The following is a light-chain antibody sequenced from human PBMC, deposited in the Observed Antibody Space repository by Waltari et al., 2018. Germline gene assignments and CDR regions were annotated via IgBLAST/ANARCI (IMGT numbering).Light chain of an antibody. J-gene: IGLJ2*01. CDR3: SSFAGSSQML. CDR2: EVS. Sequence: QSALTQPPSASGSPGQSVTISCTGTSRDVGGFDYVSWYQQHPGKVHRLMIYEVSKRPSGVPDRFSGSKSGNTASLTVYGLQVEDEADYYCSSFAGSSQMLFGGGTKLTVL. CDR1: SRDVGGFDY. V-gene: IGLV2-8*01.